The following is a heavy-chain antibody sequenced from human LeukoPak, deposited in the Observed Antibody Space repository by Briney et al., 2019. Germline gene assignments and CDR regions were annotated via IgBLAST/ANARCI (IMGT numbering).Heavy chain of an antibody. CDR1: GYTFTSYG. CDR2: ISSYNGNT. CDR3: ATGTTGTTYFGNYYYGMDV. Sequence: ASVKVSCKASGYTFTSYGISWVRQAPGQGLGWMGWISSYNGNTNYAQKLQGRVTMTTDTSTSTAYMELRSPRSDDTAVYYCATGTTGTTYFGNYYYGMDVWGQGTTVTVSS. V-gene: IGHV1-18*01. J-gene: IGHJ6*02. D-gene: IGHD1-1*01.